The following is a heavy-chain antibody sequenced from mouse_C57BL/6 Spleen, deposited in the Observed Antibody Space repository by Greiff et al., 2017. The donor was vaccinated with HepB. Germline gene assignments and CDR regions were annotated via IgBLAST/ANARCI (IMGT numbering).Heavy chain of an antibody. J-gene: IGHJ4*01. CDR3: ASYYYGSSYGYAMDY. Sequence: QVQLKESGAELARPGASVKMSCKASGYTFTSYTMHWVKQRPGQGLEWIGYINPSSGYTKYNQKFKDKATLTADKSSSTAYMQLSSLTSEDSAVYYCASYYYGSSYGYAMDYWGQGTSVTVSS. D-gene: IGHD1-1*01. CDR1: GYTFTSYT. V-gene: IGHV1-4*01. CDR2: INPSSGYT.